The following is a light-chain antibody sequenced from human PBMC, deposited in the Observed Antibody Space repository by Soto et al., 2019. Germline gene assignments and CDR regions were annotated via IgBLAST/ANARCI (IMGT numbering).Light chain of an antibody. CDR1: QSVSSN. CDR2: GAS. V-gene: IGKV3-15*01. CDR3: QQYNNWPPWEAT. Sequence: EIVMTQSPATLSVSPGERATLSCRASQSVSSNLAWYQQKPGQAPRLLIYGASTRATGIPARFSGSGSGTEFTLTISSLQSEDFAVYYCQQYNNWPPWEATFGQGTRLEIK. J-gene: IGKJ5*01.